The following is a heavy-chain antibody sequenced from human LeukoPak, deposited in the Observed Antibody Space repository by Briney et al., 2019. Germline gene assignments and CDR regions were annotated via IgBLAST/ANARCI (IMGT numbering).Heavy chain of an antibody. CDR3: ARHGTGSDDPWAFYFDY. CDR1: GGSISSGGYY. CDR2: IYYSGST. Sequence: PSETLSLTCTVSGGSISSGGYYWSWIRQHPGKGLEWIGYIYYSGSTYYNPSLKSRVTMSVQRSNNQFSLKLNSVTAADTAVYYCARHGTGSDDPWAFYFDYWGQGALVTVSS. J-gene: IGHJ4*02. V-gene: IGHV4-31*03. D-gene: IGHD3-10*01.